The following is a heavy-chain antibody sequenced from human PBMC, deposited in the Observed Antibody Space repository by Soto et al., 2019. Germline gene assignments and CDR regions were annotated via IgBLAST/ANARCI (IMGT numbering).Heavy chain of an antibody. CDR3: TKEHSNYPDNWFDP. CDR1: GFSFSNYA. D-gene: IGHD4-4*01. J-gene: IGHJ5*02. V-gene: IGHV3-23*01. CDR2: IDSGGGST. Sequence: EVQLLVSGGGSVQPGGSLRLSCAASGFSFSNYAMSWVRQAPGTGLEWVSAIDSGGGSTYYEASVKGRFSISRDNSMNTLYLQMNSLRAEDTAIYYCTKEHSNYPDNWFDPWGQGTLVTASS.